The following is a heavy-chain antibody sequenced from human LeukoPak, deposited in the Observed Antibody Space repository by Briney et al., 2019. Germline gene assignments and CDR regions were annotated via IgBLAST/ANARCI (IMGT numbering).Heavy chain of an antibody. V-gene: IGHV3-30*18. CDR1: GFTFSNYG. D-gene: IGHD2-21*02. CDR2: ISYDGSNK. Sequence: GGSLRLSCAASGFTFSNYGMHWVRQAPGKGLEWVALISYDGSNKYYADSVRGRFTISRDNSKNTLYLQMNSLRPEDTAVYYCAKDFEGFRGGDCYSMDFWGQGTLATVSS. J-gene: IGHJ4*02. CDR3: AKDFEGFRGGDCYSMDF.